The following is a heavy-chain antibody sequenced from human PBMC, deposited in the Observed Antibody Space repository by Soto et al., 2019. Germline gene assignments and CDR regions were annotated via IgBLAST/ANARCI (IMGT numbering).Heavy chain of an antibody. CDR3: ARPHGGSSGWDNWFDP. CDR2: IYYSGST. V-gene: IGHV4-59*01. Sequence: QVQLQESGPGLVKPSETLSLTCTVSGGSISSYYWSWIRQPPGKGLEWIGYIYYSGSTNYNPSLKSRVTISVDTSKNHSSLKLSSVTAADTAVYYWARPHGGSSGWDNWFDPWGQGTLVTVSS. J-gene: IGHJ5*02. D-gene: IGHD6-25*01. CDR1: GGSISSYY.